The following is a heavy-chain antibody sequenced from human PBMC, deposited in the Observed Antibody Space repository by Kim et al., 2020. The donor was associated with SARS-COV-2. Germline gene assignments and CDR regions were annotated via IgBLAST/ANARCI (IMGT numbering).Heavy chain of an antibody. CDR3: ARDPSGYDDAFDI. J-gene: IGHJ3*02. D-gene: IGHD5-12*01. Sequence: FPQKSQGRVTMPRDTPTSTVYMELSSLRSEDTALYYCARDPSGYDDAFDIWGQGTMVTVSS. V-gene: IGHV1-46*03.